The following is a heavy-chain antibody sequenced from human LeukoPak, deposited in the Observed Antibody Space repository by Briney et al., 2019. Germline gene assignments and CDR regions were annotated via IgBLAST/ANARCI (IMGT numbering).Heavy chain of an antibody. D-gene: IGHD4-11*01. CDR1: GFTFSSYA. CDR2: ICAGGTFT. Sequence: PGGSLRLSCTASGFTFSSYAMNWVRQAPGKGLEWVLGICAGGTFTYYADSVKGRFTISRDNSRNTLYLQMNSLRADDTAVYYCAKGLDYTTYGYYFDYWGQGTLVTVSS. V-gene: IGHV3-23*01. CDR3: AKGLDYTTYGYYFDY. J-gene: IGHJ4*02.